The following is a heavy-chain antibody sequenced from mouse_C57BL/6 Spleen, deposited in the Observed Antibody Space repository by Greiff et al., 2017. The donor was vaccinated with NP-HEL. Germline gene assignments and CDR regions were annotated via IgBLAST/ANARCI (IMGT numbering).Heavy chain of an antibody. Sequence: QVQLKESGPELVKPGASVKISCKASGYAFSSSWMNWVKQRPGKGLEWIGRIYPGDGDTNYNGKFKGKATLTADKSSSTAYMQLSSLTSEDSAVYFCARGAYYSNSAYWGQGTLVTVSA. D-gene: IGHD2-5*01. CDR2: IYPGDGDT. V-gene: IGHV1-82*01. CDR1: GYAFSSSW. CDR3: ARGAYYSNSAY. J-gene: IGHJ3*01.